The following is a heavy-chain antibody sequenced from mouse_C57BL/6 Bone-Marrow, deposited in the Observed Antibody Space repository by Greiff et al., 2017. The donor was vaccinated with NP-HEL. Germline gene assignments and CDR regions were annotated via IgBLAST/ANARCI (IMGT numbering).Heavy chain of an antibody. J-gene: IGHJ2*01. D-gene: IGHD1-1*01. CDR3: AREISTVVATDY. CDR2: ISDGGSYT. Sequence: EVMLVESGGGLVKPGGSLKLSCAASGFTFSSYAMSWVRQTPGKRLEWVATISDGGSYTYYPDTVKGRFTISRDNAKSNLYLQMSHLKSEDTAMYYCAREISTVVATDYWGQGTTLTVSS. V-gene: IGHV5-4*01. CDR1: GFTFSSYA.